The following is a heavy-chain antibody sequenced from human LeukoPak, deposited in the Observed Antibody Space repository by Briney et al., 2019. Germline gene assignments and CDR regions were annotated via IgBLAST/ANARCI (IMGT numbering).Heavy chain of an antibody. J-gene: IGHJ6*03. CDR3: ARGFNYMDV. CDR2: INHFGST. V-gene: IGHV4-34*01. CDR1: GRYLNVHY. Sequence: SETLSLTCAVFGRYLNVHYWIWLRQPPGPGLDWIGEINHFGSTKHNPSLKSRVTISIDASKKQFSLKLNSVTAADTALYYCARGFNYMDVWGKGTTVTV.